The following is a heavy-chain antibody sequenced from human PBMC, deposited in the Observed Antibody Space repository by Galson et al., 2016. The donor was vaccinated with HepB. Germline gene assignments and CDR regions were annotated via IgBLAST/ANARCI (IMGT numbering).Heavy chain of an antibody. CDR2: INHRGTT. Sequence: SETLSLTCAVYGGSFSGYYWTWIRQPPGKGLEWIGEINHRGTTSYNPSLKSRGTILADMSKNQFSLKLTSVTASDTAVYYCTRGLIGVAPAAMFRRVGDYYFDCWSRGTLLTVSS. J-gene: IGHJ4*02. CDR1: GGSFSGYY. CDR3: TRGLIGVAPAAMFRRVGDYYFDC. V-gene: IGHV4-34*01. D-gene: IGHD2-2*01.